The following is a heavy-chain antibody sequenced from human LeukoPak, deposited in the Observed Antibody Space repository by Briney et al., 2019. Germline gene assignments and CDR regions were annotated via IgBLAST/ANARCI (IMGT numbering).Heavy chain of an antibody. CDR1: GFSLTATGVG. D-gene: IGHD6-6*01. J-gene: IGHJ3*02. Sequence: KESGPTLVKPTQTLTLTCTFSGFSLTATGVGVGWIRQPPGKALEWLALIYWDDDKRYSPSLKSRLTITKDTSKNQVVLTMTNMNPVDTATCYCAHRPAHLAFDIWGQGTMVTVSS. V-gene: IGHV2-5*02. CDR3: AHRPAHLAFDI. CDR2: IYWDDDK.